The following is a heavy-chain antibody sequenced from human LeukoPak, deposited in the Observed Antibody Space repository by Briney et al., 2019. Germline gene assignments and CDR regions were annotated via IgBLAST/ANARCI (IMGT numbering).Heavy chain of an antibody. Sequence: GGSLRLSCAASGFTFSSYTMSWVRQAPGKGLEWVSAINGSGGSTYYADSVKGRFTISRDNSKNTLYLQMNSLRAEDTAVYYCAKDLPVAGTTYYFDYWSQGTLVTVSS. V-gene: IGHV3-23*01. J-gene: IGHJ4*02. CDR2: INGSGGST. D-gene: IGHD6-19*01. CDR3: AKDLPVAGTTYYFDY. CDR1: GFTFSSYT.